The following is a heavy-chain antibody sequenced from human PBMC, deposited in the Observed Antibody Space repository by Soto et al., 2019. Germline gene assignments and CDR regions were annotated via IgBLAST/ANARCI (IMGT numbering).Heavy chain of an antibody. J-gene: IGHJ4*02. CDR2: ISYDGRDK. Sequence: QVQLVESGGGVVQPGKSLRLSCAASGFTFSSYAMHWVRQAPGKGLEWVAVISYDGRDKYYADSVKGRFTISRDNSKNTLYLQMNSLRAEDTAVYYCARDVGYSADYYFDYWGQGTLVTVSS. CDR1: GFTFSSYA. D-gene: IGHD6-13*01. V-gene: IGHV3-30*04. CDR3: ARDVGYSADYYFDY.